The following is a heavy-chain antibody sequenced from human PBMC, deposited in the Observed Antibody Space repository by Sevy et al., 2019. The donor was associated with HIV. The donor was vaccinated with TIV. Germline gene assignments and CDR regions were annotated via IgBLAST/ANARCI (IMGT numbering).Heavy chain of an antibody. CDR1: GGSVSSGSYY. V-gene: IGHV4-61*01. D-gene: IGHD3-22*01. Sequence: SETLSLTCTVSGGSVSSGSYYWSWIRQPPGKGLEWIGYIYYSGSTNYNPSLKSRVTISVDTSKNQFSLKLSSVTAADTAVYYCATGEAYYYYSSGSFQHWGQGTLVTVSS. CDR3: ATGEAYYYYSSGSFQH. J-gene: IGHJ1*01. CDR2: IYYSGST.